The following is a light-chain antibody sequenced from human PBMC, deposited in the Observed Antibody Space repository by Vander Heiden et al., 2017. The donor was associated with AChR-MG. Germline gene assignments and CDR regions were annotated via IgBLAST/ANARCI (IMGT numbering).Light chain of an antibody. CDR1: QGVSSN. V-gene: IGKV3-15*01. CDR2: GAS. CDR3: QHYKDWPLT. J-gene: IGKJ4*01. Sequence: EKVITQSPATLSVSPGERATLSCRASQGVSSNLAWYQQKPGQAPRLLIYGASTRATGIPARFSGSGSGTEFTLTISSLQSEDFAVYYCQHYKDWPLTFGGGTKVEIK.